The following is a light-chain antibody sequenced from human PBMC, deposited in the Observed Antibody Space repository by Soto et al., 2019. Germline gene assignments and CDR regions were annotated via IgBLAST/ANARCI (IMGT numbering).Light chain of an antibody. J-gene: IGLJ2*01. CDR1: SSDVGGYNY. V-gene: IGLV2-11*01. Sequence: QSALTQPRSVSGSRGQSVTISCTGTSSDVGGYNYVSWYQQHPGKAPKLMIYDVSKRPSGVPDRFSGSKSGNTASLTISGLQAEDEADYYCCSYAGSPRVFGGGTKLTVL. CDR2: DVS. CDR3: CSYAGSPRV.